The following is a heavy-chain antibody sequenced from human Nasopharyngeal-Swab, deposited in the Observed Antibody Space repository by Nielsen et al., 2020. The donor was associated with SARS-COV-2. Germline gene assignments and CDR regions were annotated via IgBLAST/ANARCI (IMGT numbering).Heavy chain of an antibody. J-gene: IGHJ4*02. CDR1: GYSFTSYG. CDR2: ISAYNGNT. D-gene: IGHD6-13*01. V-gene: IGHV1-18*04. CDR3: ATVPAAAGTQAVWY. Sequence: ASVKVSCKTSGYSFTSYGLTWVRQAPGQGLEWMGWISAYNGNTDYAQKFQDRVTMTTDTSTRTAYLEVRSLRSDDTAVYYCATVPAAAGTQAVWYWGQGTLVTVSS.